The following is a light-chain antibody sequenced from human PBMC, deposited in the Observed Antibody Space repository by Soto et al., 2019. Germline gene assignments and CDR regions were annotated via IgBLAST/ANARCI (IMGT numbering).Light chain of an antibody. V-gene: IGLV2-14*03. CDR2: DVS. J-gene: IGLJ1*01. Sequence: QSALTQPASLSRSPGQSITISCTGTSSDIGGYNYVSWYQQHPGKAPKLIIHDVSNRPSGVSDRFFGSKSGNTASLTISGLQAEDEADYYCSSYRASSTTHYVFGTGTKLTVL. CDR1: SSDIGGYNY. CDR3: SSYRASSTTHYV.